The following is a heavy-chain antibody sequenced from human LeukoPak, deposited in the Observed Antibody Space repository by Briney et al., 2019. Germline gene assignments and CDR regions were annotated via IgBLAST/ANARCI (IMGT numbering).Heavy chain of an antibody. J-gene: IGHJ5*02. D-gene: IGHD3-22*01. Sequence: SVKVSCKASGGTFSSYAISWVRQAPGQGLEWMGGIIPIFGTANYAQKFQGRVTITTDESTGTAYMELSSLRSEDTAVYYCARVKYYYDSSGFDPWGQGTLVTVSS. V-gene: IGHV1-69*05. CDR2: IIPIFGTA. CDR3: ARVKYYYDSSGFDP. CDR1: GGTFSSYA.